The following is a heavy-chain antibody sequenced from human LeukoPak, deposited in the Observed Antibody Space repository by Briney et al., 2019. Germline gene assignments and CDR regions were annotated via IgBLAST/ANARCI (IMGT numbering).Heavy chain of an antibody. CDR2: IFYSGST. D-gene: IGHD1-26*01. Sequence: SETLSLTCTVSDDSIRPYYWSWIRQPPGKGLEWIGYIFYSGSTNYNPSLKSRVTISVDTSKNQFSLNLRSVTAADTAVYYCAREGSGGAFDIWGQGTMVTVSS. CDR1: DDSIRPYY. J-gene: IGHJ3*02. V-gene: IGHV4-59*01. CDR3: AREGSGGAFDI.